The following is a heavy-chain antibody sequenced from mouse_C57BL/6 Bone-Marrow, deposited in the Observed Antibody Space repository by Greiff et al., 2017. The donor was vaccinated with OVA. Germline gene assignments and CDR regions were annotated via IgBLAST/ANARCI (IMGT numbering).Heavy chain of an antibody. J-gene: IGHJ4*01. D-gene: IGHD2-5*01. CDR3: ARPSYYSNQYYAMDY. V-gene: IGHV1-64*01. Sequence: QVQLKQPGAELVKPGASVKLSCKASGYTFTSYWMHWVKQRPGQGLEWIGMIHPNSGSTNYNEKFKSKATLTVDKSSSTAYMQLSSLTSEDSAVYYCARPSYYSNQYYAMDYWGQGTSVTVSS. CDR2: IHPNSGST. CDR1: GYTFTSYW.